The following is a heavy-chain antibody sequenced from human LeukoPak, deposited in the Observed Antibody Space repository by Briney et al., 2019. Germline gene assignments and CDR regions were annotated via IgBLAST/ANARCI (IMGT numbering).Heavy chain of an antibody. Sequence: SVKVSCKASGGTFSSYAISWVRQAPGQGLEWMGRIIPIFGIANYAQKFQGRVTITADKSTSTAYMELSSLRSEDTAVYYCASYGAGGYCSSTSCHGGRADYYYYGMDVWGQGTTVTVSS. V-gene: IGHV1-69*04. J-gene: IGHJ6*02. CDR2: IIPIFGIA. D-gene: IGHD2-2*01. CDR1: GGTFSSYA. CDR3: ASYGAGGYCSSTSCHGGRADYYYYGMDV.